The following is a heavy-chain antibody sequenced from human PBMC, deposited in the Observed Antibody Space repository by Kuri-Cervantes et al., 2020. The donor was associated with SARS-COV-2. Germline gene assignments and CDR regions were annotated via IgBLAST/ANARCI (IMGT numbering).Heavy chain of an antibody. V-gene: IGHV3-30-3*01. D-gene: IGHD4-11*01. Sequence: GESLKISCAASGFTFSSYWMSWVRQAPGTGLEWVAVVSYNGTNKYYADSVKGRFTISRDNSRNIVYLQMNSLRPEDTALYYCTREAYDYNMGFDSWGQGTLVTVSS. CDR3: TREAYDYNMGFDS. CDR2: VSYNGTNK. J-gene: IGHJ4*02. CDR1: GFTFSSYW.